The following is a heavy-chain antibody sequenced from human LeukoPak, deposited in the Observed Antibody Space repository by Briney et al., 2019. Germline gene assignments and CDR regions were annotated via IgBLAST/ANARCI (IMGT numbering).Heavy chain of an antibody. Sequence: SENLSLTCTVSGGSISSYYWSWIRQPPGKGLEWIGYIYYSGSTNYNPSLKSRVTISVDTSKNQFSLKLSSVTAADTAVYYCARGGSRDYYFDYWGQGTLVTVSS. CDR2: IYYSGST. CDR1: GGSISSYY. V-gene: IGHV4-59*01. CDR3: ARGGSRDYYFDY. J-gene: IGHJ4*02. D-gene: IGHD3-16*01.